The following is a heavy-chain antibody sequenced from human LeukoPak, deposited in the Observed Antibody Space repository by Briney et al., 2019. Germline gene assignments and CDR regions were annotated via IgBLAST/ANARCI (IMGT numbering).Heavy chain of an antibody. CDR3: ARDSAIKSPHFDY. CDR1: GGSISSSSYY. J-gene: IGHJ4*02. Sequence: PSETLSLTCTVSGGSISSSSYYWGWIRQPPGKGLEWIGSIYYSGSTYYNPTLKSRVTISVDTSKNQFSLKLGSVTAADTAVYYCARDSAIKSPHFDYWGQGTLVTVSS. V-gene: IGHV4-39*07. CDR2: IYYSGST. D-gene: IGHD2-21*01.